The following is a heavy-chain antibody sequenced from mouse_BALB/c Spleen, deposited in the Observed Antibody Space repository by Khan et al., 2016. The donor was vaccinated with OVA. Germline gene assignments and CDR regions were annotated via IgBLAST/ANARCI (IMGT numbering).Heavy chain of an antibody. J-gene: IGHJ2*01. V-gene: IGHV1-77*01. D-gene: IGHD1-2*01. CDR1: GYTFTDYY. CDR2: IYPGSGNT. CDR3: ARGDYGLYYFDY. Sequence: QVQLQQSGPDLARPGASVKLSCKASGYTFTDYYINWVKQRTGQGLEWIGDIYPGSGNTYYNEKFKGQATLTADKASSTAYMQLSSLTSEDSAVYFCARGDYGLYYFDYWGQGTTLTVSS.